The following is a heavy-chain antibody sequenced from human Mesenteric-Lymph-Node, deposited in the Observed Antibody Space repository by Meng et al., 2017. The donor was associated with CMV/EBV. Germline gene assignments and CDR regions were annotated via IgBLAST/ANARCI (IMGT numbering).Heavy chain of an antibody. J-gene: IGHJ6*02. V-gene: IGHV3-48*04. CDR1: GFTFSRSS. Sequence: GESLKISCAASGFTFSRSSINWVRQAPGKGLQWVSYIDTSGSTIYYADSVKGRFTISRDNAKNSLYLQMNSLRAEDRAVYYCAGRYCSAGSCYPYYYYAMDVWGQGTTVTVSS. CDR3: AGRYCSAGSCYPYYYYAMDV. CDR2: IDTSGSTI. D-gene: IGHD2-15*01.